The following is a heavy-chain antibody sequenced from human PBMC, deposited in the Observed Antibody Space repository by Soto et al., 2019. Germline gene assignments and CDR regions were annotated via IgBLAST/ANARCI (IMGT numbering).Heavy chain of an antibody. CDR2: ITHSGSA. Sequence: QLRLQESGSGLVRPSQTLSVTCTVSGDSISRGPYSWSWIRQPPGKGLEWIGYITHSGSAYYNPHLQSRVTISLDGSKNQFSLRLSSVTSADTAVYYCARGLLWFGELTNYGMDVWGQGTAVTVSS. CDR1: GDSISRGPYS. J-gene: IGHJ6*02. V-gene: IGHV4-30-2*01. CDR3: ARGLLWFGELTNYGMDV. D-gene: IGHD3-10*01.